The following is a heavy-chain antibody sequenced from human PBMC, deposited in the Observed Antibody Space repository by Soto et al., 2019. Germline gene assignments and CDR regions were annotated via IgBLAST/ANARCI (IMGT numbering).Heavy chain of an antibody. CDR2: IYYSGST. D-gene: IGHD6-19*01. CDR3: ATTYSSGWYMDY. V-gene: IGHV4-39*01. J-gene: IGHJ4*02. CDR1: GGSISSSSYY. Sequence: SETLSLTCTVSGGSISSSSYYWGWIRQPPGKGLEWIGSIYYSGSTYYNPSLKSRVTISVDTSKNQFSLKLSSVTAADTAVYYCATTYSSGWYMDYWGQGTLVTVSS.